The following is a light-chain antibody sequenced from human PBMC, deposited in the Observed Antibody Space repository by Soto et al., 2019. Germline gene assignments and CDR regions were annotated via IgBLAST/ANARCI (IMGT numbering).Light chain of an antibody. V-gene: IGLV1-40*01. J-gene: IGLJ2*01. CDR2: GNN. Sequence: QAVVTQPPSVSGAPGQRVTISCTGSSSNIGAGHDVQWYQQVPGTAPKLLIYGNNNRPSGVPDRVSASKSGTSASLAITGLQPDDEADYYCQSYDTSLSVVVFGGGTQLTVL. CDR1: SSNIGAGHD. CDR3: QSYDTSLSVVV.